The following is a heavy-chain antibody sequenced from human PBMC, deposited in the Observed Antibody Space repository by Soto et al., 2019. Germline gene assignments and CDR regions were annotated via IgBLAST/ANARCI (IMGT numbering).Heavy chain of an antibody. CDR1: GFSLTTSGVG. CDR3: AHRVLRTVFGLVTTTAIYFDF. D-gene: IGHD3-3*01. Sequence: QITLNESGPTVVRPTETLTLTCRFSGFSLTTSGVGVGWIRQSPGKALERLALIFWDDDKRYSASLKSRPTITKDTSKNQVVLTVSDLDPTDTATYFCAHRVLRTVFGLVTTTAIYFDFWGQGTPVAVSS. CDR2: IFWDDDK. V-gene: IGHV2-5*02. J-gene: IGHJ4*02.